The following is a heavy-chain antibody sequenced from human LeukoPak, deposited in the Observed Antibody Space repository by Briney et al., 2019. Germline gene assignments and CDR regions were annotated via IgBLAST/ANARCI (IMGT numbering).Heavy chain of an antibody. J-gene: IGHJ4*02. CDR3: AGQHDSNGYYFY. CDR1: GGSISSYY. CDR2: IYHSGST. V-gene: IGHV4-38-2*02. Sequence: KPSETLSLTCTVSGGSISSYYWGWIRQPPGKGLEWIGSIYHSGSTYYNPSLKSRVTISVDTSKNRFSLKLSSVTAADTAVYYCAGQHDSNGYYFYWGQGTLVTVSS. D-gene: IGHD3-22*01.